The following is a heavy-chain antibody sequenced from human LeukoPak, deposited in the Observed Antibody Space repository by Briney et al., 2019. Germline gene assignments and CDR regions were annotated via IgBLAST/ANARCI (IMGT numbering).Heavy chain of an antibody. Sequence: SETLSLTCSVSGGSINSNSHHWDWIRQAPGKGLEWIGNIYYSGTTSYNPSLKSRVTISFDTSKNQFSLRLSSVTAADTAVYYCARRGDILTDYAFDYWGQGTLVTVSS. J-gene: IGHJ4*02. CDR3: ARRGDILTDYAFDY. CDR2: IYYSGTT. D-gene: IGHD3-9*01. V-gene: IGHV4-39*01. CDR1: GGSINSNSHH.